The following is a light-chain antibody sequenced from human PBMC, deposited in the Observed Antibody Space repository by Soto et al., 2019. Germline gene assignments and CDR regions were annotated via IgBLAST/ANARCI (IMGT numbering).Light chain of an antibody. CDR3: QQRHMWPIT. Sequence: EVVLTQSPVTLSLSPGERATLSCRASQSFRGLLAWYQQKPGQAPRLLIYDAYNRATGIPPRFSGSESWTDFTLTICSLEPEDSAVYYCQQRHMWPITFGQGTRLEIK. J-gene: IGKJ5*01. CDR2: DAY. V-gene: IGKV3-11*01. CDR1: QSFRGL.